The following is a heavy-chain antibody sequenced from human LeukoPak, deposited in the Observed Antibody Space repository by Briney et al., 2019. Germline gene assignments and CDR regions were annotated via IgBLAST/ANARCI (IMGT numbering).Heavy chain of an antibody. CDR2: ITYDGSNE. V-gene: IGHV3-30*04. CDR3: ARVYYDSSGYYSYLDY. J-gene: IGHJ4*02. Sequence: PGRSLRLSCAASGFNFNNYAMHWVRQAPGKGLEWVALITYDGSNEYYADSVKGRFTISRDDSKNTLYLQMNSLRGEDTAVYYCARVYYDSSGYYSYLDYWGQGTLVTVSS. CDR1: GFNFNNYA. D-gene: IGHD3-22*01.